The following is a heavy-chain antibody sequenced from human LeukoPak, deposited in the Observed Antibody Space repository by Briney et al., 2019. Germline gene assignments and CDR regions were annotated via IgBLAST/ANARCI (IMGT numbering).Heavy chain of an antibody. CDR3: VRVLSGSWDWFDP. D-gene: IGHD3-22*01. CDR2: ISGSGGST. CDR1: GFTFSSYA. Sequence: GGSLRLSCAASGFTFSSYAMSWVRQAPGKGLEWVSAISGSGGSTYYADSVKGRFTISRDNSKNTLYLQMNSLRAEDTALYHCVRVLSGSWDWFDPWGQGTLVTVSS. J-gene: IGHJ5*02. V-gene: IGHV3-23*01.